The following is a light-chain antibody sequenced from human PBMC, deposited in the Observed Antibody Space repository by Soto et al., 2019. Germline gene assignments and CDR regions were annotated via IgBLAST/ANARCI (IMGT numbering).Light chain of an antibody. V-gene: IGLV1-40*01. CDR2: GNS. CDR3: QSYDSSLSGYV. J-gene: IGLJ1*01. Sequence: QSALTQPPSVSGAAGQRGTISCTGSSSNIGAGYDVHWYQQLPGTAPKLLIYGNSNRPSGVPDRFSGSKSGTSASLAITGRQAEDEADYYCQSYDSSLSGYVFGTGTKLTVL. CDR1: SSNIGAGYD.